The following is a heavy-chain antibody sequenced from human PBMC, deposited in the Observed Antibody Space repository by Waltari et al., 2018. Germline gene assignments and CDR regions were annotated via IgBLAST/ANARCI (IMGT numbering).Heavy chain of an antibody. CDR1: GGSFSGYY. CDR2: INHSGST. Sequence: QVQLQQWGAGLLKPSETLSLTCAVSGGSFSGYYWSWIRPPPGRGREWIGEINHSGSTNYNPSLKSRVTISVDTSKNQFSLKLSSVTAADTAVYYCARGRSGYYPRYYYYGMDVWGQGTTVTVSS. J-gene: IGHJ6*02. CDR3: ARGRSGYYPRYYYYGMDV. V-gene: IGHV4-34*01. D-gene: IGHD3-22*01.